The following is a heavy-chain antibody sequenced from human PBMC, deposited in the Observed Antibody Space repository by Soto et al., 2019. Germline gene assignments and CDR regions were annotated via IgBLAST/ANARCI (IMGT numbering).Heavy chain of an antibody. J-gene: IGHJ4*02. Sequence: EVQLLESGGGLVQPGGSLRLSCAASGFSFSSHAMSWVRQAPGKGLEWVSAISGSGGSTYYADSVKGRFTISRDNSKNTLYLQMNSLRAEDTAVYYCAANYYGSGSYFVYWGQGTLVTVSS. CDR1: GFSFSSHA. V-gene: IGHV3-23*01. CDR2: ISGSGGST. CDR3: AANYYGSGSYFVY. D-gene: IGHD3-10*01.